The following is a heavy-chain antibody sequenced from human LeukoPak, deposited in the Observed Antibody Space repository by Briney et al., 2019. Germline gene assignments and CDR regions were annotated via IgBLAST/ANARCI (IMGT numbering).Heavy chain of an antibody. V-gene: IGHV4-34*01. CDR1: GTSFSSYY. J-gene: IGHJ4*02. CDR2: VNHSGYT. Sequence: KPSETLSLTCAVSGTSFSSYYSSWIRQPPGKGQEWIGEVNHSGYTNDNPSLKSRVTISVDTSKNQFSLRLRSVTAADTAVYFCARMTTGHDFWGQGTLVTVSS. D-gene: IGHD4-17*01. CDR3: ARMTTGHDF.